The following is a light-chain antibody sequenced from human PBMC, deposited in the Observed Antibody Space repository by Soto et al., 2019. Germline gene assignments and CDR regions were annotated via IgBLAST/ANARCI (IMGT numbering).Light chain of an antibody. CDR3: QNFDSAPQT. CDR2: AAS. CDR1: QGIIND. Sequence: IQMTQSPSSLSACVGDRVTITSRASQGIINDLCWYQQKPGKDPKRLIYAASSLQSGVPSRFSGSGSGTEFTLTISSLQPEDVATYYCQNFDSAPQTFGQGTKVDIK. V-gene: IGKV1-17*01. J-gene: IGKJ1*01.